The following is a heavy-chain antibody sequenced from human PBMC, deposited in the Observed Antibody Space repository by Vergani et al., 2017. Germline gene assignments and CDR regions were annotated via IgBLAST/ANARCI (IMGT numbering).Heavy chain of an antibody. Sequence: QVQLQQWGAGLLKPSETLSLTCGVYGRSFSVYYWSWIRQSPGKGLEWIGAINDIGSTNYNPSLKSRVTISVDTSKTQFSLRLNSVTAADTAVYYCARFRGPDIVGTAFDFWAQGTLVTVYS. CDR3: ARFRGPDIVGTAFDF. CDR1: GRSFSVYY. CDR2: INDIGST. V-gene: IGHV4-34*01. D-gene: IGHD5-12*01. J-gene: IGHJ4*02.